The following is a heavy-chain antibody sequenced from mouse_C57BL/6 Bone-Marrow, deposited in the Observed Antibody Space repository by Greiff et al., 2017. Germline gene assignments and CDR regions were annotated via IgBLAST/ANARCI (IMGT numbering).Heavy chain of an antibody. CDR1: GFSLRTFGMG. Sequence: QVTLKECGPGILQPSQTLSLTCSFSGFSLRTFGMGVGWIRQPSGKGLEWLAHIWWDDDKYYNPALKSRLTISKDTSKNQVFLKIANVDTADTATYYCARTELLRYLDYWGQGTTLTVSS. J-gene: IGHJ2*01. V-gene: IGHV8-8*01. CDR2: IWWDDDK. CDR3: ARTELLRYLDY. D-gene: IGHD1-1*01.